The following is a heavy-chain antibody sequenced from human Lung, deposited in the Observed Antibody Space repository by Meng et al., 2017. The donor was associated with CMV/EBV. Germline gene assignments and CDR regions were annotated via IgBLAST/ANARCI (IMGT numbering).Heavy chain of an antibody. V-gene: IGHV3-7*01. D-gene: IGHD6-19*01. CDR3: ARDRTGYSSGWYGYYGMGV. J-gene: IGHJ6*02. CDR1: GFTFSSYW. CDR2: IKQDGSEK. Sequence: GGSLRLXCAASGFTFSSYWMSWVRQAPGKGLEWVANIKQDGSEKYYVDSVKGRFTISRDNAKNSLYLQMNSLRAEDTAVYYCARDRTGYSSGWYGYYGMGVWGQGTXVTVSS.